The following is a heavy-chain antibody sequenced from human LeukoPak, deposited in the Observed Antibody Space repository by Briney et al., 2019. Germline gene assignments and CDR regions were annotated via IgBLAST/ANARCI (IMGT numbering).Heavy chain of an antibody. CDR1: GFTVSSNY. J-gene: IGHJ4*02. CDR3: ARGNIKRVAGDYGFDY. V-gene: IGHV3-66*01. Sequence: PGGSLRLSCAASGFTVSSNYMSWVRQAPGKGLEWVSVIYSGGSTYYADYVKGRFTISRDNSKNTLYLQMNSLRAEDTAVYYCARGNIKRVAGDYGFDYWGQGTLVTVSS. CDR2: IYSGGST. D-gene: IGHD6-19*01.